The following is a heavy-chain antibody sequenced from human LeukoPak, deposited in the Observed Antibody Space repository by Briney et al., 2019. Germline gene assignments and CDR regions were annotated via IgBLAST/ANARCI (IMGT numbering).Heavy chain of an antibody. Sequence: GGSLRLSCAASGFTFSSYGVHWVRQAPGKGLEWVAFIRYDGSNKYYADSVKGRFTISRDNSKNTLYLQMNSLRAEDTAVYYCALSSTGYSSGWTPGYFDYWGQGTLVTVSS. CDR2: IRYDGSNK. V-gene: IGHV3-30*02. CDR3: ALSSTGYSSGWTPGYFDY. J-gene: IGHJ4*02. CDR1: GFTFSSYG. D-gene: IGHD6-19*01.